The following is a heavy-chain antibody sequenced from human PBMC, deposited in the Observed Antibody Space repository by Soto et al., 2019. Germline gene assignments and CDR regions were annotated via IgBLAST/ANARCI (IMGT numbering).Heavy chain of an antibody. V-gene: IGHV4-34*01. CDR2: INHSGGT. Sequence: SETLSLTCAVYGGSFSAYYWSWIRQPPGKGLEWIGEINHSGGTSYNPSLKSRVTISVDTSKSQFSLKLSSVTAADTAVYYCARVRYGGGQDYWGQGTLVTVSS. CDR3: ARVRYGGGQDY. D-gene: IGHD1-26*01. CDR1: GGSFSAYY. J-gene: IGHJ4*02.